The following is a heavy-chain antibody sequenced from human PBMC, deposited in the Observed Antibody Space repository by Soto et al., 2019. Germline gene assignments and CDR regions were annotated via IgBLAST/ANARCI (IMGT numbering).Heavy chain of an antibody. J-gene: IGHJ4*02. V-gene: IGHV3-23*01. CDR1: GFPFSNYA. D-gene: IGHD5-12*01. CDR3: ARSLFMVAPDNEPFDY. CDR2: ISGGGNDR. Sequence: VQLLESGGSLVQPGGSLTLSCAASGFPFSNYAMSWVRQPPEKGLEWVAAISGGGNDRYYADFVKGRFTFSRDNSRNILYLQMTSLRAEDTATYYCARSLFMVAPDNEPFDYWGQGTLVTVSS.